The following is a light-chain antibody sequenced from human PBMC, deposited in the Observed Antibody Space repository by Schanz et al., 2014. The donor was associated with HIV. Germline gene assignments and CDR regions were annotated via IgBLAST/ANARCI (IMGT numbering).Light chain of an antibody. CDR1: SSDVGGYNY. CDR2: DVS. J-gene: IGLJ1*01. V-gene: IGLV2-14*03. Sequence: QSALTQPASVSGSPGQSITISCTGTSSDVGGYNYVSWYQQHPGKAPKLMIYDVSNRPSGVSTRFSGSKSDNTAYLTISALQAEDEADYYCASYTTSHTFVFGTGTKLTVL. CDR3: ASYTTSHTFV.